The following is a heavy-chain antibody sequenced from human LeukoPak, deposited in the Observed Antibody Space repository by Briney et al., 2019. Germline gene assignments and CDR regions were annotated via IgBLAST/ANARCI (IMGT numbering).Heavy chain of an antibody. CDR2: IYSDGTT. J-gene: IGHJ4*02. D-gene: IGHD3-22*01. CDR3: AKGGLDTMIVVVAWVFDY. CDR1: GFTVSSNF. V-gene: IGHV3-53*01. Sequence: GGSLRLSCAASGFTVSSNFMSWVRQAPGKGLEWVSFIYSDGTTYYADSVKGRFTISRDNSKNTLYLQMNSLRAEDTAVYYCAKGGLDTMIVVVAWVFDYWGQGTLVTVSS.